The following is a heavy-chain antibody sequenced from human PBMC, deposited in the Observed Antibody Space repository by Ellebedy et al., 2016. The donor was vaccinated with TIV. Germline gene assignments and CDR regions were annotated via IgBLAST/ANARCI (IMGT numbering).Heavy chain of an antibody. Sequence: PGGSLRLSCTASGFTFGDHAMSWFRQAPGKGLEWVGFIRSQAYGGTTEYAASVKGRFTISRDDSKSIAYLQMNSLKTDDTAVYYCTAGASLFDYWGQGSQVTVSS. V-gene: IGHV3-49*03. D-gene: IGHD4-17*01. CDR1: GFTFGDHA. CDR3: TAGASLFDY. J-gene: IGHJ4*02. CDR2: IRSQAYGGTT.